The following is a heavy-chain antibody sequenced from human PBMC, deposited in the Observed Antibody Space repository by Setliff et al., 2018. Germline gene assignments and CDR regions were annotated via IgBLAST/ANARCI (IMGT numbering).Heavy chain of an antibody. CDR1: GDSISMGAYF. CDR3: VRGRTSGLFLSRFDP. J-gene: IGHJ5*02. Sequence: SETLSLTCSVSGDSISMGAYFWSWIRHRPGEGLEYIGHITSSGYTNYSPSLQGRVAISEDTSENQFSLKLSSVTAADTAIYFCVRGRTSGLFLSRFDPWGQGTLVTVSS. CDR2: ITSSGYT. D-gene: IGHD2-21*01. V-gene: IGHV4-31*03.